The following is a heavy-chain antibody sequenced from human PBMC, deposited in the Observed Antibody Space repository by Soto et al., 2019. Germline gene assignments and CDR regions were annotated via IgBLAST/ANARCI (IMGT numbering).Heavy chain of an antibody. J-gene: IGHJ6*02. CDR3: AKDLGDSSGYYGPPRERNYYYGMDV. V-gene: IGHV3-30*18. CDR1: GFTFSSYG. D-gene: IGHD3-22*01. CDR2: ISYDGSNK. Sequence: PGGSLRLSCAASGFTFSSYGMHWVRQAPGKGLEWVAVISYDGSNKYYADSVKGRFTISRDNSKNTLYLQMNSLRAEDTAVYYCAKDLGDSSGYYGPPRERNYYYGMDVWGQGTTVTVSS.